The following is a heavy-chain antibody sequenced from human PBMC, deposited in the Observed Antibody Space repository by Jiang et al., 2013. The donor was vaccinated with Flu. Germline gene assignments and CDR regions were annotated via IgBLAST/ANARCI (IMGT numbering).Heavy chain of an antibody. CDR1: NGSLTEYY. J-gene: IGHJ4*02. V-gene: IGHV4-59*01. CDR2: IYYTGST. CDR3: VRASGWYGD. Sequence: TLSLTCTVSNGSLTEYYWSWIRQPPGKGLEWIGYIYYTGSTTYNPSLKSRVTMSVDTSKNQFSLRLSSVTAADTAVYYCVRASGWYGDWGQGTLVTVSS. D-gene: IGHD6-19*01.